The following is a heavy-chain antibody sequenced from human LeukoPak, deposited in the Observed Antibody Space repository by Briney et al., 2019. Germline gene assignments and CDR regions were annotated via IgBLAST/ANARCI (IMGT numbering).Heavy chain of an antibody. J-gene: IGHJ5*02. CDR2: ISSSSSYI. V-gene: IGHV3-11*06. CDR1: GFTFRAYY. D-gene: IGHD3-10*01. CDR3: ASDATITMDRGANWFDP. Sequence: PGGSLRLSCAASGFTFRAYYMSWIRKAPGKGLEWVSSISSSSSYIYYADSVKGRFTISRANAKTSLYLQMTSLRAEDTAVYYCASDATITMDRGANWFDPWGQGTLVTVSS.